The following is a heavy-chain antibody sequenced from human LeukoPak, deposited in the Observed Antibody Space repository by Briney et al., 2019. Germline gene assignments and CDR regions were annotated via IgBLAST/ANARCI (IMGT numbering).Heavy chain of an antibody. CDR3: ANARRDCSSTSCLYYYYMDV. CDR1: GGTFSSYA. J-gene: IGHJ6*03. Sequence: ASVKVSCTASGGTFSSYAISWVRQAPGQGLEWMGGIIPIFGTANYAQKFQGRVTITADESTSTAYMELSSLRSEDTAVYYCANARRDCSSTSCLYYYYMDVWGKGTTVTVSS. CDR2: IIPIFGTA. V-gene: IGHV1-69*01. D-gene: IGHD2-2*01.